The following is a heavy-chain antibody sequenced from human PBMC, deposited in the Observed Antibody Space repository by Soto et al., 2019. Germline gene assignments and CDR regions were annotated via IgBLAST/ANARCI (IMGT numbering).Heavy chain of an antibody. Sequence: ASVKVSCKASGYTFTGYYMHWVRQAPGQGLEWMGWINTNGGGTNYAQKFQGRVTMTRDTSISTAYMELSRLRSDDTAGYYCARVRRSSVFGVVIRRHDAFDIWGQGTMVTVSS. CDR1: GYTFTGYY. CDR3: ARVRRSSVFGVVIRRHDAFDI. D-gene: IGHD3-3*01. V-gene: IGHV1-2*02. J-gene: IGHJ3*02. CDR2: INTNGGGT.